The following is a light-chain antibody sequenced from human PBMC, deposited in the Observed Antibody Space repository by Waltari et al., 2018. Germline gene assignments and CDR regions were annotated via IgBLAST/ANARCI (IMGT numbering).Light chain of an antibody. CDR1: SSDVGDYHY. CDR2: DVT. Sequence: QSALTQPRSVSGSPGQSVTISCTGTSSDVGDYHYFPWYQQHPDKAPKLMIYDVTKRPSGVPDRFSGSKSGNTASLTISGLQAEDEADYYCCSYAGRYTFDVVFGGGTKLTVL. J-gene: IGLJ2*01. CDR3: CSYAGRYTFDVV. V-gene: IGLV2-11*01.